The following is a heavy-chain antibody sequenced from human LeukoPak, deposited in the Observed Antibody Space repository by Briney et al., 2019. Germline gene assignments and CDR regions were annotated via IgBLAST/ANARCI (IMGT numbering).Heavy chain of an antibody. CDR2: INPSGGST. Sequence: GASVTVSCKASGYTFTSYYMHWVRQAPGQGLEWMGIINPSGGSTSYAQKFQGRVTMTRDTSTSTVYMELSSLRSEDTAVYYCARVIFPISGLHSSSWYSFDYWGQGTLVTVSS. V-gene: IGHV1-46*01. CDR1: GYTFTSYY. J-gene: IGHJ4*02. D-gene: IGHD6-13*01. CDR3: ARVIFPISGLHSSSWYSFDY.